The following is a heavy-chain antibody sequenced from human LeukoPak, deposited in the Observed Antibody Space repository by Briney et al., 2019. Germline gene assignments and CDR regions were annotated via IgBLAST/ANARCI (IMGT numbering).Heavy chain of an antibody. CDR1: GFTFSSYE. CDR2: ISSSGSTI. J-gene: IGHJ2*01. V-gene: IGHV3-48*03. CDR3: ARGRSQRATTGSYFHL. D-gene: IGHD5-24*01. Sequence: GGTLRLSCAASGFTFSSYEMNWVRQAPGKGLEWVSYISSSGSTIYYADSVKGRFTISRDNAKNSLYLQMNSLRSEDTAVYYCARGRSQRATTGSYFHLWDRGTLVTVSS.